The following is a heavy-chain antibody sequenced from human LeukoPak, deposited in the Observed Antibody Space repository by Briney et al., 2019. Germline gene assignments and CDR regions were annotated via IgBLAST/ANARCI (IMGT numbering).Heavy chain of an antibody. CDR1: GGSISSYY. CDR2: IYYSGST. J-gene: IGHJ6*04. D-gene: IGHD3-10*01. CDR3: ARDYGVSGYYGMDV. Sequence: SETLSLTCTVSGGSISSYYWSWIRQPPGKGLEWIGYIYYSGSTNYNPSLKSRVTISVDTSKNQFSLKLSSVTAADTAVYYCARDYGVSGYYGMDVWGKGITVTVSS. V-gene: IGHV4-59*01.